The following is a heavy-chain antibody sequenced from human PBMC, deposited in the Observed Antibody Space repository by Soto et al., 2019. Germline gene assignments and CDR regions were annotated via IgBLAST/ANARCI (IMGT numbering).Heavy chain of an antibody. Sequence: SVKVSCKASGGTFSSYAISWVRQAPGQGLEWMGGIIPIFGTANYAQKFQGRVTITADESTSTAYMELSSLRSEDTAVYYCARVPITMIVVGIPTYFDYWGQGXLVTVYS. CDR2: IIPIFGTA. CDR1: GGTFSSYA. J-gene: IGHJ4*02. D-gene: IGHD3-22*01. CDR3: ARVPITMIVVGIPTYFDY. V-gene: IGHV1-69*13.